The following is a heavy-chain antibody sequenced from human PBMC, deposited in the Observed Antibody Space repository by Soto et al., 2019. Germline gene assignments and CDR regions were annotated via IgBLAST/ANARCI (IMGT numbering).Heavy chain of an antibody. Sequence: GRSLRLSCAASGFTFSSYGMHWVRQAPGKGLEWVAVISYDGSNKYYADAVKGRFTISRDNSKNTLYLQMNSLRAEDTAVHYCAKGKTILPMDVWGQGTTVTVSS. CDR3: AKGKTILPMDV. D-gene: IGHD1-26*01. J-gene: IGHJ6*02. CDR1: GFTFSSYG. CDR2: ISYDGSNK. V-gene: IGHV3-30*18.